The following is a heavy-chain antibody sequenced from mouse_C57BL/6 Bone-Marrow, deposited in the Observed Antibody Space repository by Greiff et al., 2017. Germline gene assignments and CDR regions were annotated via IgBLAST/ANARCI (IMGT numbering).Heavy chain of an antibody. V-gene: IGHV1-82*01. CDR3: ARGYYYGSRYYWYFDV. J-gene: IGHJ1*03. CDR1: GYAFSSSW. CDR2: IYPGDGDT. Sequence: QVQLQQSGPELVKPGASVKISCKASGYAFSSSWMNWVKQRPGKGLEWIGRIYPGDGDTNNNGKFKGKATLTADKSSSTAYMQLSSLTSEDSAVYFCARGYYYGSRYYWYFDVWGTGTTVTVSS. D-gene: IGHD1-1*01.